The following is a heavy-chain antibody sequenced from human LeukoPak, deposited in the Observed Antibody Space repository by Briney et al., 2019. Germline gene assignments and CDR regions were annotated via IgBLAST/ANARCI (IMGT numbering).Heavy chain of an antibody. D-gene: IGHD2-2*01. CDR3: ARSPTSWYFDY. J-gene: IGHJ4*02. Sequence: GGSLRLSCAVSGFTFSSYWMHWVRQAPGKGLVWVSRMNSDGSSTSYADSVKGRFTISRDNAKNTLYLQMNSLRAEDTSVYYCARSPTSWYFDYWGQGTLVTVSS. CDR1: GFTFSSYW. V-gene: IGHV3-74*01. CDR2: MNSDGSST.